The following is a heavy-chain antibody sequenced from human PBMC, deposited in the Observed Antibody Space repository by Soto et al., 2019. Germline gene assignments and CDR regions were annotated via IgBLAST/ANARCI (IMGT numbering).Heavy chain of an antibody. J-gene: IGHJ4*02. CDR2: ISGSGGST. CDR3: AKDSPGITIFGVVTPFYY. Sequence: PGGSLRLSCAASGFTFSSYAMSWVRQAPGKGLEWVSAISGSGGSTYYADSVKGRFTISRDNFKNTLYLQMNSLRAEDTAVYYCAKDSPGITIFGVVTPFYYWGQGTLVTVSS. D-gene: IGHD3-3*01. V-gene: IGHV3-23*01. CDR1: GFTFSSYA.